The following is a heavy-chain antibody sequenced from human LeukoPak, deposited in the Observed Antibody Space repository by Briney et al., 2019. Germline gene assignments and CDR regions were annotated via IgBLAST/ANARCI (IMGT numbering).Heavy chain of an antibody. CDR2: IYYSGNT. J-gene: IGHJ5*02. D-gene: IGHD2-15*01. CDR1: GGSISSYY. CDR3: AREWEYCSGGSCYPNWFDP. Sequence: PSETLSLTCTVSGGSISSYYWSWIRQPPGKGLEWIGYIYYSGNTNYNPSLKSRVTIAVDTSKNQFSLKLSSVTAADTAVYYCAREWEYCSGGSCYPNWFDPWGQGTLVTVSS. V-gene: IGHV4-59*01.